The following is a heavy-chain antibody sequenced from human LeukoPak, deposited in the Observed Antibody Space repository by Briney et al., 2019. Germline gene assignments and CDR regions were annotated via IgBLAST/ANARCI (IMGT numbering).Heavy chain of an antibody. CDR2: ISAYNGNT. Sequence: ASVKVSCKASGYTFTSYGISWVRQAPGQGLEWMGWISAYNGNTNYAQKLQGRVTMTTDTSTSTAYMELRSLRSDDTAVYYCARAHTGTAYYYMDVWGKGTTVTVSS. CDR1: GYTFTSYG. D-gene: IGHD7-27*01. CDR3: ARAHTGTAYYYMDV. V-gene: IGHV1-18*01. J-gene: IGHJ6*03.